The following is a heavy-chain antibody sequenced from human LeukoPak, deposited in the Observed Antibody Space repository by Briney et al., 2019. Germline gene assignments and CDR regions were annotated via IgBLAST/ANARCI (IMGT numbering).Heavy chain of an antibody. CDR3: ARVIHCSGGSCYTTPCDY. D-gene: IGHD2-15*01. CDR1: GYTFTSYG. Sequence: ASVKVSCKASGYTFTSYGISWVRQAPGQELEWMGWISAYNGNTNYAQKLQGRVTMTTDTSTSTAYMELRSLRSDDTAVYYCARVIHCSGGSCYTTPCDYWGQGTLVTVSS. J-gene: IGHJ4*02. CDR2: ISAYNGNT. V-gene: IGHV1-18*01.